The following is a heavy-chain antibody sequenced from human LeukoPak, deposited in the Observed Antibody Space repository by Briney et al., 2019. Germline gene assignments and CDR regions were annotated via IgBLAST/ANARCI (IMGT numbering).Heavy chain of an antibody. V-gene: IGHV4-4*02. J-gene: IGHJ3*02. CDR2: IYHSGST. CDR1: GGSISSSNW. D-gene: IGHD3-16*02. CDR3: ASSPAPYDYVWGSYRYYAFDI. Sequence: PSGTLSLTCAVSGGSISSSNWWSWVRQPPGKGLEWIGEIYHSGSTNYNPSLKSRVTISVDKSKNQFSLKLSSVTAADTAVYYCASSPAPYDYVWGSYRYYAFDIWGQGTMVTVSS.